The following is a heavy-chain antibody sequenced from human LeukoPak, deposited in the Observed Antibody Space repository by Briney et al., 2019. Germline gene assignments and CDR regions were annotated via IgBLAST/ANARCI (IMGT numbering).Heavy chain of an antibody. D-gene: IGHD7-27*01. CDR2: IYYSGNT. CDR1: GGSISSYY. J-gene: IGHJ4*02. CDR3: ARDTGERYFDY. Sequence: PSETLSLTCTVSGGSISSYYWSWIRQPPGKGLEWIGYIYYSGNTNYNPSLKSRVTISVDTSKNLFSLKLSSVTAADTAVYYCARDTGERYFDYWGQGTLVTVSS. V-gene: IGHV4-59*01.